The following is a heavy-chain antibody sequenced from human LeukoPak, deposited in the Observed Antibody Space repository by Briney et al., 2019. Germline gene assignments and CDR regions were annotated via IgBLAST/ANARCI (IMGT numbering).Heavy chain of an antibody. V-gene: IGHV1-2*02. CDR1: GYTFTSYY. D-gene: IGHD3-3*01. CDR3: ARPYYDFWSGYSGSVDAFDI. CDR2: INPNSGGT. J-gene: IGHJ3*02. Sequence: GASVKVSCKASGYTFTSYYMHWVRQAPGQGLEWMGWINPNSGGTNYAQKFQGRVTMTRDTSISTAYMELSRLRSDDTAVYYCARPYYDFWSGYSGSVDAFDIWGQGTMVTLYS.